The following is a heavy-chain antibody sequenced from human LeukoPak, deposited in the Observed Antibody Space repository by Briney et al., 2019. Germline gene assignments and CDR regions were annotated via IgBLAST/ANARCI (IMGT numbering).Heavy chain of an antibody. CDR3: ARGATISETGYFDF. V-gene: IGHV4-34*01. D-gene: IGHD5-24*01. CDR2: IDHRGDT. CDR1: GGSFSRYY. J-gene: IGHJ4*03. Sequence: SETLSLTCAVYGGSFSRYYWSWIRQSPGKGLEWIAEIDHRGDTNYNPSVKSRVTVSVDTSKNQFSLKVRSLSAADTAVYYCARGATISETGYFDFWGQGTPVTVSS.